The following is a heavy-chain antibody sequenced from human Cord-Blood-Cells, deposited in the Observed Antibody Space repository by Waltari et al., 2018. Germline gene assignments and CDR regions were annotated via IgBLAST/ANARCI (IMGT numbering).Heavy chain of an antibody. CDR2: INHSGST. J-gene: IGHJ4*02. Sequence: QVQLQQWGAGLLKPSETLSLTCAVYGGSFSGYYWSWFRQPPGKGLEWIGEINHSGSTNYNPSLKSRVTISVDTSKNQFSLKLSSVTAADTAVYYCARVLTMSPEDYWGQGTLVTVSS. V-gene: IGHV4-34*01. D-gene: IGHD3-9*01. CDR1: GGSFSGYY. CDR3: ARVLTMSPEDY.